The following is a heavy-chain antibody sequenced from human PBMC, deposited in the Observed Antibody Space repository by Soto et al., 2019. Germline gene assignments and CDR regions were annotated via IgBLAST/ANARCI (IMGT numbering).Heavy chain of an antibody. V-gene: IGHV3-9*01. Sequence: EVQLVESGGGLVQPGRSLRLSCAASGFTFDDYAMHWVRQVPGKGLEWISGISWDSGTLGYADSVKGRFIISRDDAKKSLFLQMTSLRGEDTALYYCAQGRYPTMARPLDQWGQGTLVTVSS. D-gene: IGHD1-1*01. CDR2: ISWDSGTL. J-gene: IGHJ5*02. CDR3: AQGRYPTMARPLDQ. CDR1: GFTFDDYA.